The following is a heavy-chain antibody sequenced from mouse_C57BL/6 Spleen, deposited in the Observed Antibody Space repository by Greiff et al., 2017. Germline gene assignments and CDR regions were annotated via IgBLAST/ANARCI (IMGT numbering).Heavy chain of an antibody. CDR1: GFNFKDDY. CDR2: IDPANGDT. Sequence: VQLQQSGAELVRPGASVKLSCTASGFNFKDDYMHWVKQRPVQGLEWIGRIDPANGDTESASTFQGKATLTFDTSSNTAYLQLSGLTSEDSAVYYCTPYSYWGQGTLVTVSA. CDR3: TPYSY. V-gene: IGHV14-4*01. J-gene: IGHJ3*01.